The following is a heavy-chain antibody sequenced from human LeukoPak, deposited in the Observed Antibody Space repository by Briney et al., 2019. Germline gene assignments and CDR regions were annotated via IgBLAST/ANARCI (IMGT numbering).Heavy chain of an antibody. CDR3: ARALYDFWSGGWFDP. D-gene: IGHD3-3*01. CDR2: IYYSGST. V-gene: IGHV4-59*01. CDR1: GGSISSYY. Sequence: SETLSLTCTVSGGSISSYYWSWIRQPPGKGLEWIGYIYYSGSTNYNPSLKSRVTISVDTPKNQFSLKLSSVTAADTAVYYCARALYDFWSGGWFDPWGQGTLVTVSS. J-gene: IGHJ5*02.